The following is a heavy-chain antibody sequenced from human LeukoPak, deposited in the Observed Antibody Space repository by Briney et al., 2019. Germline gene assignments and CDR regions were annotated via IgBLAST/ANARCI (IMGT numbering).Heavy chain of an antibody. V-gene: IGHV3-7*01. CDR2: IEQDGTEY. Sequence: GGSLRLSCAASGLNFGTYWMSWLRQASGKGLEWVANIEQDGTEYYYVDSVKGRFTVSRDNTKNSLFLQMNSLRVEDTAVYFCARDFRGVFDYWGQGTLVTVSS. J-gene: IGHJ4*02. CDR3: ARDFRGVFDY. CDR1: GLNFGTYW.